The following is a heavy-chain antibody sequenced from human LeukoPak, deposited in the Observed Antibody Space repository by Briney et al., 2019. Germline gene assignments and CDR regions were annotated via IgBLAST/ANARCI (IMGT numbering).Heavy chain of an antibody. J-gene: IGHJ5*02. V-gene: IGHV3-7*01. D-gene: IGHD2-15*01. CDR1: GFTFSSYW. Sequence: GGSLRLSCAAPGFTFSSYWMSWVRQAPGKGLEWVANINQGGSEKYYVDPVKGRFTISRDNAKNLLYLQMNSLRAEDTAVYYCAREGCSGGSCYHNWFDPWGQGPLVTVSS. CDR2: INQGGSEK. CDR3: AREGCSGGSCYHNWFDP.